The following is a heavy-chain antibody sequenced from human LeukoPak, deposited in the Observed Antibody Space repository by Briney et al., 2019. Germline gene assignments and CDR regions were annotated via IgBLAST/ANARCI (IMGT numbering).Heavy chain of an antibody. J-gene: IGHJ4*02. CDR2: ISGSGGST. V-gene: IGHV3-23*01. CDR1: GFTFSSYA. CDR3: AKDLDVGSSSGYPDRDY. Sequence: GGSLRLSCAASGFTFSSYAMSWVRQAPGKGLEWVSAISGSGGSTYYADSVKGRFTISRDNSKNTLYLQMNSLKAEDTAVYYCAKDLDVGSSSGYPDRDYWGQGTLVTVSS. D-gene: IGHD3-22*01.